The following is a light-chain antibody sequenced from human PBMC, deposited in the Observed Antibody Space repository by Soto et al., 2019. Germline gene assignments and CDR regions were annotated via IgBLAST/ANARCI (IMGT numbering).Light chain of an antibody. J-gene: IGKJ1*01. V-gene: IGKV1D-12*01. Sequence: DIQMTQSPSSVSASIGDRVTISCRASRGISNWLVWYQQKPGRAPKLLIYGASSLQIGVPSRFSGSGSGTDFTLTISGLQSDDFAVYYCQQYNNWPRTFGQGTKVEIK. CDR1: RGISNW. CDR3: QQYNNWPRT. CDR2: GAS.